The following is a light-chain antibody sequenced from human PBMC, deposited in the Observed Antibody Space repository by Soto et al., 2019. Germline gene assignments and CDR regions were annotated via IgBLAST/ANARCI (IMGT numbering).Light chain of an antibody. Sequence: QSALTQPASVSGSPGQSNTISCTGTSSDVGAYNYDSWYQQYPGEAPKVIIYDVSHRPAGVSNRFSGSKSGNTASLTISGLQTQDEADYYCSSYTSATTYVFGTGTKITVL. CDR1: SSDVGAYNY. CDR3: SSYTSATTYV. V-gene: IGLV2-14*01. J-gene: IGLJ1*01. CDR2: DVS.